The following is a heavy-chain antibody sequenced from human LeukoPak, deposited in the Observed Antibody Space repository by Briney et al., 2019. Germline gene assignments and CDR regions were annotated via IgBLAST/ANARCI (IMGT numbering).Heavy chain of an antibody. CDR3: ARETVSFDY. D-gene: IGHD4-17*01. V-gene: IGHV4-39*07. Sequence: SETLSLTCTVSGGSISSSSYYWGWIRQPPGKGLEWIGSIHYSGSTYYNPSLKSRVTISVDTSKNQFSLKLSSVTAADTAVYYCARETVSFDYWGQGTLVTVSS. CDR2: IHYSGST. J-gene: IGHJ4*02. CDR1: GGSISSSSYY.